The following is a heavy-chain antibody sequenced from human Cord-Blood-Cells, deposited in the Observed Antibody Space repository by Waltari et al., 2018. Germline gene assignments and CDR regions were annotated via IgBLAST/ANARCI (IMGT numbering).Heavy chain of an antibody. J-gene: IGHJ4*02. CDR1: GFTFSSYG. Sequence: QVQLVESGGGVVQPGRSLRLSCAASGFTFSSYGMHWVRQAPGKGLEWVAVIWYDGSNKYDADSVKGRFTSSRDNSKNTLYLQMNSLRAEDTAVYYCARGNDYGDYWGQGTLVTVSS. V-gene: IGHV3-33*01. CDR3: ARGNDYGDY. CDR2: IWYDGSNK.